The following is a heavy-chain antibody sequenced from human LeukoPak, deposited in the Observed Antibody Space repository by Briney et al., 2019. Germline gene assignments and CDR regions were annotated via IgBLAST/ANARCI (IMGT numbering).Heavy chain of an antibody. D-gene: IGHD2-2*01. V-gene: IGHV4-4*07. CDR3: ARAQIVVVPAASPRGFYMDV. CDR2: IYTSGST. J-gene: IGHJ6*03. CDR1: GGSISSYY. Sequence: ASETLSLTCTVSGGSISSYYWSWIRQPAGKGLEWIGRIYTSGSTNYNPSLKSRVTMSVDTSKNQFSLKLSSVTAADTAVYYCARAQIVVVPAASPRGFYMDVWGKGTTVTVSS.